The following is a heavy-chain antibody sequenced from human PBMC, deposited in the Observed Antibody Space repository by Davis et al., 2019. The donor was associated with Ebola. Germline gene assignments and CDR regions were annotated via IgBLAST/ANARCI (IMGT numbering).Heavy chain of an antibody. J-gene: IGHJ6*02. CDR1: GFTFSSYA. V-gene: IGHV3-30-3*01. CDR3: ARDRTITIFGVVIVKYGMDV. Sequence: GESLKISCAASGFTFSSYAMHWVRQAPGKGLEWVAVISYDGSNKYYADSVKGRFTISRDNSKNTLYLQMNSLRAEDTAVYYCARDRTITIFGVVIVKYGMDVWGQGTTVTVSS. D-gene: IGHD3-3*01. CDR2: ISYDGSNK.